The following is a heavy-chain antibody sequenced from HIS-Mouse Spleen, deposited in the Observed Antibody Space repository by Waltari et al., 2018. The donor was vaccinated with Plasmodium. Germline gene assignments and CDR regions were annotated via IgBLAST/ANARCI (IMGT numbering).Heavy chain of an antibody. V-gene: IGHV3-13*01. CDR2: IGTAGDT. J-gene: IGHJ3*02. CDR3: ARDGGGAFDI. CDR1: GFTFSSYD. D-gene: IGHD3-16*01. Sequence: EVQLVESGGGLVQPGGSLRLSCAASGFTFSSYDMHWVRQATGKGRVWVSAIGTAGDTYYPVSVKGRFTISRENAKNSLYLQMNSRRAGDTAVYYCARDGGGAFDIWGQGTMVTVSS.